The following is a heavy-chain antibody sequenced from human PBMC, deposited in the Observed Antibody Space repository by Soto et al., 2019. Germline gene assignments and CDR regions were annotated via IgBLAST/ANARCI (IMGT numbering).Heavy chain of an antibody. CDR1: GYSFTSYW. D-gene: IGHD4-17*01. CDR3: ARLGDYGYYFDD. CDR2: IYPGDSDT. J-gene: IGHJ4*02. V-gene: IGHV5-51*01. Sequence: PGESLKISCKGSGYSFTSYWIGWVRQIPGKGLEWMGIIYPGDSDTRYSPSFQGQVTISADKSTSTAYLQWSGLKASDTAIFYCARLGDYGYYFDDWGQGTLVTVSS.